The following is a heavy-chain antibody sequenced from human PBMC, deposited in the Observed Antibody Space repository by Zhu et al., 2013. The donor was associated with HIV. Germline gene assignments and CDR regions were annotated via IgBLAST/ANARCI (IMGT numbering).Heavy chain of an antibody. CDR3: ARGGQKYDILTGYYNGRHFDY. CDR1: GGSISSGGYS. Sequence: QVQLQESGSGLVKPSQTLSLTCAVSGGSISSGGYSWSWIRQPPGKGLEWIGYIYHSGSTYYNPSLKSRVTISVDRSKNQFSLKLSSVTAADTAVYYCARGGQKYDILTGYYNGRHFDYWGQGTLVAVSS. D-gene: IGHD3-9*01. V-gene: IGHV4-30-2*01. J-gene: IGHJ4*02. CDR2: IYHSGST.